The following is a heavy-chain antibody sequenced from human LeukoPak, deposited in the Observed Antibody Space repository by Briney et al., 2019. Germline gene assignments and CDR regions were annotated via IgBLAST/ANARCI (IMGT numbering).Heavy chain of an antibody. CDR2: ISGSGGST. CDR1: GFTFSSYA. V-gene: IGHV3-23*01. Sequence: GGSLRLSCAASGFTFSSYAMSWVRLAPGKGLEWVSAISGSGGSTYYADSVKGRFTISRDNSKNTLYLQMNSLRAEDTAVYYCAKVASVLLWFGELLPTPNYGMDVWGQGTTVTVSS. CDR3: AKVASVLLWFGELLPTPNYGMDV. J-gene: IGHJ6*02. D-gene: IGHD3-10*01.